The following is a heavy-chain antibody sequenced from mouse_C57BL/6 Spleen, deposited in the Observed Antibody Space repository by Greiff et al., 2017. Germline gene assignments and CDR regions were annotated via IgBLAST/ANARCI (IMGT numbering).Heavy chain of an antibody. D-gene: IGHD2-4*01. V-gene: IGHV1-53*01. Sequence: QVQLQQPGTELVKPGASVKLSCKASGYTFTSYWMHWVKQRPGQGLEWIGNINPSNGGTNYNEKFKSKATLTVDNSSSTAYMQLSSLTSEDSAVYYCARGRALFYDYLAYWGQGTLVTVSA. J-gene: IGHJ3*01. CDR1: GYTFTSYW. CDR3: ARGRALFYDYLAY. CDR2: INPSNGGT.